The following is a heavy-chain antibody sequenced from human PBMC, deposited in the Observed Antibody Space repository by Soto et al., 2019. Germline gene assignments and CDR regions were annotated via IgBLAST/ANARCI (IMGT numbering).Heavy chain of an antibody. Sequence: PSETLSLTCTVSGGSISSYYWSWIRQPPGKGLEWIGYIYYSGSTNYNPSLKSRVTISVDTSKNQFSLKLSSVTAADTAVYYCARGDILTGYYPRYYGMDVWGQGTTVTVSS. CDR3: ARGDILTGYYPRYYGMDV. CDR1: GGSISSYY. V-gene: IGHV4-59*01. J-gene: IGHJ6*02. D-gene: IGHD3-9*01. CDR2: IYYSGST.